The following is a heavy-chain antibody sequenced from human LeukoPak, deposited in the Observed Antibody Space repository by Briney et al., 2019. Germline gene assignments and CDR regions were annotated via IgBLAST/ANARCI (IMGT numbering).Heavy chain of an antibody. CDR2: IYYSGST. CDR1: GGSISSYY. D-gene: IGHD3-10*01. Sequence: PSETLSLTCTVSGGSISSYYWSWIRQPPGKGLEWIGYIYYSGSTNYNPSLKSRVTISVDTSKTQFSLKLSSVTAADTAMYYCARSLYYYGSDSFDIWGQATMVSVSA. J-gene: IGHJ3*02. CDR3: ARSLYYYGSDSFDI. V-gene: IGHV4-59*01.